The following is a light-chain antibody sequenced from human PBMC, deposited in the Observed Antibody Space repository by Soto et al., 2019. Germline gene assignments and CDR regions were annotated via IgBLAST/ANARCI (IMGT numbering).Light chain of an antibody. CDR2: EVT. CDR3: SSYTSSSTYV. CDR1: SSDVGAYKS. J-gene: IGLJ1*01. Sequence: QSALTQPASVSGSPGQSITISCTGTSSDVGAYKSVSWYQQHPGKAPKLMIYEVTNRPSGVSDRFSGSKSGNTASLTISGLQAEDEADYYCSSYTSSSTYVFGTGTKVTVL. V-gene: IGLV2-14*01.